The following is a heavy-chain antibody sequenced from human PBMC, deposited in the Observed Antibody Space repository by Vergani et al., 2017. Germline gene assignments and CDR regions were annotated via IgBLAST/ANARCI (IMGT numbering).Heavy chain of an antibody. D-gene: IGHD4-17*01. Sequence: EVQLLESGGGLVQPGGSLRLSCAASGFTFSSYAMSWVRQAPGKGLEWVSAISGSGGSTYYADSVKGRFTISRDISKNTLYLQMNSLRAEDTAVYYCGKVGRGDYLYYYWGQGTLVTVSS. V-gene: IGHV3-23*01. CDR1: GFTFSSYA. CDR2: ISGSGGST. CDR3: GKVGRGDYLYYY. J-gene: IGHJ4*02.